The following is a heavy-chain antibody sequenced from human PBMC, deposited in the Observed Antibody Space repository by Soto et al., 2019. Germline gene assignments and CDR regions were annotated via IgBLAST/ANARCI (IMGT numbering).Heavy chain of an antibody. CDR1: GGTFSSYA. V-gene: IGHV1-69*12. D-gene: IGHD1-1*01. Sequence: QVQLVQSGAEAKKPGSSAKVSCKASGGTFSSYAISWVRQAPGQGLEWMGGIIPIFGTTNYAQKCKGRVTITADESTSTAYMELSSMRSEDTAVYYWAFWSNDLPFDYWGQGTLVTVSS. CDR2: IIPIFGTT. CDR3: AFWSNDLPFDY. J-gene: IGHJ4*02.